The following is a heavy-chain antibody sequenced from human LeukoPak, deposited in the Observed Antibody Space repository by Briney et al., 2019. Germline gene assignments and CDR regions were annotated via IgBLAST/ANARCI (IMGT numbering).Heavy chain of an antibody. Sequence: PGGSLRLSCAASGFSFSSYEMNWVCQAPGKGLEWVSHISSGGNTKYYVDSVRGRFSMSRDNAKNLLFLQMNSLRAEDTAVYYCARDTVNGPFVISLDYWGQGALVTVSS. J-gene: IGHJ4*02. CDR1: GFSFSSYE. CDR2: ISSGGNTK. CDR3: ARDTVNGPFVISLDY. V-gene: IGHV3-48*03. D-gene: IGHD2-8*01.